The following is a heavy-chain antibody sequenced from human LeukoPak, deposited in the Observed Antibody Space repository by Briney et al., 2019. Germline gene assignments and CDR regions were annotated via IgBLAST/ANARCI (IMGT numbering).Heavy chain of an antibody. D-gene: IGHD6-19*01. CDR3: AKRAVAGTGRAFDY. J-gene: IGHJ4*02. CDR2: ISSSDNST. V-gene: IGHV3-23*01. CDR1: GFTFSSYA. Sequence: PGGSLRPSCAASGFTFSSYAMNWVRQAPGKGLGWVSIISSSDNSTYYADSVKGRFTISRDNSKNTLYLQMNTLRAEDTAIYYCAKRAVAGTGRAFDYWGQGTLVTVSS.